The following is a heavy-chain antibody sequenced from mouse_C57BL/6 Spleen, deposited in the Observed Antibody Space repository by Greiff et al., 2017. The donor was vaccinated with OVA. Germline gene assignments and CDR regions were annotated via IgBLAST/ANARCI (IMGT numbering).Heavy chain of an antibody. D-gene: IGHD2-3*01. J-gene: IGHJ4*01. CDR2: INPNNGGT. CDR3: AREGHDEDYYAMDY. V-gene: IGHV1-18*01. CDR1: GYTFTDYN. Sequence: EVQLQQSGPELVKPGASVKIPCKASGYTFTDYNMDWVKQSHGKSLEWIGDINPNNGGTIYNQKFKGKATLTVDKSSSTAYMELRSLTSEDTAVYYCAREGHDEDYYAMDYWGQGTSVTVSS.